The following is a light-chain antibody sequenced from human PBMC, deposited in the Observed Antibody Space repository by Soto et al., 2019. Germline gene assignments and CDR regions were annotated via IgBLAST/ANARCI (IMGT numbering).Light chain of an antibody. CDR1: SSDFGGYNY. J-gene: IGLJ3*02. Sequence: QSALTQPASMSGSPGQSITISCTGTSSDFGGYNYVSWYQHHPDKAPKLMIYEVNNRPSGVSNRFSGSKSGNTASLTISGLQAEDEADYYCSSYTSINTWVFGGGTKVTVL. CDR3: SSYTSINTWV. CDR2: EVN. V-gene: IGLV2-14*01.